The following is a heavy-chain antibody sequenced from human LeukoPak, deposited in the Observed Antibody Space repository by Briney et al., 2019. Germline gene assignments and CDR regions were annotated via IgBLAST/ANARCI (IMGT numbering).Heavy chain of an antibody. D-gene: IGHD3-22*01. CDR3: AKPSYYYDSSGRRKRDYYYYYMDV. Sequence: GGSLRLSCAASGFTFSSYAMSWVRQAPGKGPEWVSAISGSGGSTYYADSVKGRFTISRDNSKNTLYLQMNSLRAEDTAVYYCAKPSYYYDSSGRRKRDYYYYYMDVWGKGTTVTVSS. CDR1: GFTFSSYA. J-gene: IGHJ6*03. V-gene: IGHV3-23*01. CDR2: ISGSGGST.